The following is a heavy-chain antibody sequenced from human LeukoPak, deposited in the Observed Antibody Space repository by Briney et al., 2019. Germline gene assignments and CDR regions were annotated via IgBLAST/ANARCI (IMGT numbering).Heavy chain of an antibody. CDR3: ARDPRDRGWYFSDS. V-gene: IGHV3-53*01. J-gene: IGHJ4*02. CDR1: GFTVSNDY. Sequence: PGGSLRLSCAASGFTVSNDYVSWVRQAPGKGLEWVSVLYSGGTTYYADSVKGRFTISRDNSKNTVYLQMNSLRAEDTAVYYCARDPRDRGWYFSDSWGQGTLVTVSS. D-gene: IGHD6-19*01. CDR2: LYSGGTT.